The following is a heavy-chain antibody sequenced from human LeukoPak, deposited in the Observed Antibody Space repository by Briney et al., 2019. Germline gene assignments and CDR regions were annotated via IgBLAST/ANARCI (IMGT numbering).Heavy chain of an antibody. Sequence: SETLSLTCIVSGGSINNHYWTWIRQTPGKGLEWIGYIYYSGSTNYNPSLKSRVTISVDTSKNQFSLKLSSVTAADTAVYYCARLHTQAAAGDYWGQGTLVTVSS. CDR3: ARLHTQAAAGDY. CDR1: GGSINNHY. J-gene: IGHJ4*02. V-gene: IGHV4-59*08. D-gene: IGHD6-13*01. CDR2: IYYSGST.